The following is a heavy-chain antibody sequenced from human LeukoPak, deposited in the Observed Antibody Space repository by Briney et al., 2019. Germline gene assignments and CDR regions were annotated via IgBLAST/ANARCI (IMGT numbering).Heavy chain of an antibody. CDR2: IWYDGSNK. J-gene: IGHJ4*02. V-gene: IGHV3-33*06. CDR1: GFTFSSYG. Sequence: GGSLRLSCAASGFTFSSYGMHWVRQAPGKGLEWVAVIWYDGSNKYYADSVKGRFTISRDNSKNTLYLQMNSLRAEDTAVYYSAKERMRYCGGDCYSGNYFDYWGQGTLVTVSS. D-gene: IGHD2-21*02. CDR3: AKERMRYCGGDCYSGNYFDY.